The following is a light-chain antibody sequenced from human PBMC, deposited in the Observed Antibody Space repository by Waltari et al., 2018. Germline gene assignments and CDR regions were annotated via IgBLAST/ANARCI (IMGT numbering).Light chain of an antibody. Sequence: QSALTQPASVSGSPGQSITISCTGTSSDVGGHHYVSWYQQHPGKAPRLMLYDVITRPSGVSTRFSGSKSGNTASLTISGLQAEDEADYYCSSYTSTSTRYLFGTGTKVTVL. V-gene: IGLV2-14*03. CDR1: SSDVGGHHY. CDR2: DVI. CDR3: SSYTSTSTRYL. J-gene: IGLJ1*01.